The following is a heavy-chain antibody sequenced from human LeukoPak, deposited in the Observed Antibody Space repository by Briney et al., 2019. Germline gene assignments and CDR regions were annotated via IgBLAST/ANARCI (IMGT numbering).Heavy chain of an antibody. Sequence: PSETLSLTCAVYGGSFSGYYWSWIRQPPGKGLEWIGEINHSGSTNYNSSLKSRVTISVDTSKNQFSLTLSSVTAADTAVYYCATRPDIASTGPGWFDPWGQGTLVTVSS. V-gene: IGHV4-34*01. CDR2: INHSGST. J-gene: IGHJ5*02. CDR1: GGSFSGYY. D-gene: IGHD6-13*01. CDR3: ATRPDIASTGPGWFDP.